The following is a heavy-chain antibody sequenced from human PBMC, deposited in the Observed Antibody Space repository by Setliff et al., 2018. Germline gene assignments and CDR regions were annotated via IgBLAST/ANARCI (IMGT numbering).Heavy chain of an antibody. Sequence: SETLSLTCTVSGGSIRDYDWNWIRQSPGKGLEWIGYIYYRGSTNYNSSLKSRVTISVDMSKNQFSLKLSSVTAADTAVYYCARGSYFDSSGYSPDYFDYWGQGTLVTVSS. J-gene: IGHJ4*02. CDR3: ARGSYFDSSGYSPDYFDY. V-gene: IGHV4-59*08. D-gene: IGHD3-22*01. CDR2: IYYRGST. CDR1: GGSIRDYD.